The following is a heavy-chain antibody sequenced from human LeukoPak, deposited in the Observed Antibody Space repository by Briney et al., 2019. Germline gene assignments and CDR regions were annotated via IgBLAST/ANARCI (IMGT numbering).Heavy chain of an antibody. CDR1: GGSINSYY. D-gene: IGHD5-24*01. V-gene: IGHV4-59*01. CDR3: ARAGGYNSPLVY. Sequence: SETLSLTCTVSGGSINSYYWSWIRQPPGKGLEWIGYIYYSGSTNYNPCLKSRVTISVDTSKNQFSLKLSSVTAADTAVYYCARAGGYNSPLVYWGQGTLVTVSS. J-gene: IGHJ4*02. CDR2: IYYSGST.